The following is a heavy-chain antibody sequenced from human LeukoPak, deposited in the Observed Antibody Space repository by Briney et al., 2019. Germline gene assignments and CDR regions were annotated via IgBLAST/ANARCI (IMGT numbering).Heavy chain of an antibody. Sequence: SETLSLTCNVSDYSIRSGYYWGWIRQPPGKGLEWIGSLYHSGSAYYSPSLKSRVTISLDTSNNELSLRPSSVTAADTAIYYCARQNIVVVVAATPGAFDIWGQGTLVTVSS. CDR1: DYSIRSGYY. D-gene: IGHD2-15*01. CDR3: ARQNIVVVVAATPGAFDI. J-gene: IGHJ3*02. CDR2: LYHSGSA. V-gene: IGHV4-38-2*02.